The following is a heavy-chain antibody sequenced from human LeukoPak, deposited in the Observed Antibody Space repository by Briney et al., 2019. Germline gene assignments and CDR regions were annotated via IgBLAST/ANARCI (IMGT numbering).Heavy chain of an antibody. J-gene: IGHJ6*02. D-gene: IGHD3-9*01. CDR3: AKIPILTGYYIDYYYYGMDV. V-gene: IGHV3-30*18. CDR1: GFTFSSYG. Sequence: PGGSLRLSCAASGFTFSSYGMHWVGQAPGKGLEWVAVISYDGSNKHYADSVKGRLTISRDNSKNTLYLQMNSLRAEDTAVYYCAKIPILTGYYIDYYYYGMDVWGQGTTVTVSS. CDR2: ISYDGSNK.